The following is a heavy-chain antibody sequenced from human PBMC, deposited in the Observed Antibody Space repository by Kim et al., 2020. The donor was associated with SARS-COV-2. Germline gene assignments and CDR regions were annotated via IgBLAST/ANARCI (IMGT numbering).Heavy chain of an antibody. V-gene: IGHV1-24*01. CDR2: FDPEDGET. Sequence: ASVKVSCKVSGYTLTELSMHWVRQAPGKGLEWMGGFDPEDGETIYAQKFQGRVTMTEDTSTDTAYMELSSLRSEDTAVYYCATALFTVTTSVYYFDYWGQGTLVTVSS. D-gene: IGHD4-17*01. CDR3: ATALFTVTTSVYYFDY. CDR1: GYTLTELS. J-gene: IGHJ4*02.